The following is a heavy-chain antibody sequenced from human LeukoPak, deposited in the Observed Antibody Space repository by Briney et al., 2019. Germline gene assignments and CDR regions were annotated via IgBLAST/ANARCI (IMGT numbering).Heavy chain of an antibody. CDR2: FDNSGST. CDR1: GGSISSGDYY. V-gene: IGHV4-30-4*01. Sequence: SETLSLTCTVSGGSISSGDYYWSWIRQPPKKGLEWIGYFDNSGSTYYNPSLKSRASISVDTSKNQFSLILRSVSAAGTAVYYCARGSPNYFDYWGQGTLVTVSS. J-gene: IGHJ4*02. CDR3: ARGSPNYFDY.